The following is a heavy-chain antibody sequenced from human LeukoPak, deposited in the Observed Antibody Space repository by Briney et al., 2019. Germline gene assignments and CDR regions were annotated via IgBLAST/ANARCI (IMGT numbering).Heavy chain of an antibody. V-gene: IGHV3-23*01. D-gene: IGHD1-26*01. Sequence: GGSLRLSCAASGFTFSTYAMNWVRQAPGKGLEWVSAISSTGGSTYYADSVKGRFTISRDNAKNSLYLQMNSLRAEDTAVYYCARDRPPAIVGAPGDYWGQGTLVTVSS. CDR2: ISSTGGST. CDR1: GFTFSTYA. J-gene: IGHJ4*02. CDR3: ARDRPPAIVGAPGDY.